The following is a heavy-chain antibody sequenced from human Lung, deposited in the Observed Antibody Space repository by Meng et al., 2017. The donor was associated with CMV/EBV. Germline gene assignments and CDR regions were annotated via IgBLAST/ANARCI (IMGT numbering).Heavy chain of an antibody. D-gene: IGHD2/OR15-2a*01. V-gene: IGHV7-4-1*02. Sequence: QVQLVKSGSELKKPGASVKLSFKASGYTISTYTINWVRQAHGRGLEWMGWISTNTGTPTYTQGFTGRFVFSLDTSVSTAYLQISSLKAEDTAVYYCARGGNFDPWGQGTLVTVSS. CDR3: ARGGNFDP. J-gene: IGHJ5*02. CDR2: ISTNTGTP. CDR1: GYTISTYT.